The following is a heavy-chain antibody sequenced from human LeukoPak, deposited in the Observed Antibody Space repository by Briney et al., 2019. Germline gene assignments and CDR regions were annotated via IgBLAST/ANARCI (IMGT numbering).Heavy chain of an antibody. D-gene: IGHD1-26*01. CDR2: ISSSSSYI. Sequence: GGSLRLSCAASGFTFSSYWMSWVRQAPGKGLEWVSSISSSSSYIYYADSVKGRFTISRDNAKNSLYLQMNSLRAEDTAVYYCARDFGELAGYFDYWGQGTLVTVSS. CDR3: ARDFGELAGYFDY. J-gene: IGHJ4*02. CDR1: GFTFSSYW. V-gene: IGHV3-21*01.